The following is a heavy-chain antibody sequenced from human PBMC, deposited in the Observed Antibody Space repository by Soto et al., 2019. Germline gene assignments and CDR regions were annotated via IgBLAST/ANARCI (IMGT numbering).Heavy chain of an antibody. D-gene: IGHD6-6*01. Sequence: GGSLRLSCVVSGFTFNNYAMNWVRQAPGKGLEWVSAISAGGSNTNYADSVKGRFTISSDNSKNTLYLQMNGLRADDTAVYYCAKEYSTSFDYWGQGTPVTVS. J-gene: IGHJ4*02. CDR2: ISAGGSNT. CDR3: AKEYSTSFDY. V-gene: IGHV3-23*01. CDR1: GFTFNNYA.